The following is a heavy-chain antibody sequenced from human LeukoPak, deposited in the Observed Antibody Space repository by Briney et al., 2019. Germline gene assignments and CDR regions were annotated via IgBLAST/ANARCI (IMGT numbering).Heavy chain of an antibody. CDR2: ITWNGAST. J-gene: IGHJ4*02. D-gene: IGHD1-26*01. Sequence: GGSLRLPCAASGFILWDYGMSWVRQAPGKGLEWVTGITWNGASTGFADSVKGRFTISRDNAKNSLYLQMNSLRAEDTAVYYCARGVSGSDGKFDYWGQGTLVTVSS. CDR1: GFILWDYG. V-gene: IGHV3-20*04. CDR3: ARGVSGSDGKFDY.